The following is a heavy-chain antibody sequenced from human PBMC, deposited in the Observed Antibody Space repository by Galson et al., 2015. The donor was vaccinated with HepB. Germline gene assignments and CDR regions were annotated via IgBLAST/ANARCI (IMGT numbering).Heavy chain of an antibody. CDR3: AKGDVWGSAARNYGMDV. Sequence: SLRLSCAASGFTFSNYGMTWVRQAPGKGLEWVSSISAGGDTTYYADSVKGRFTISRDNAKKMLSLRTNSLRAEDTAVYYCAKGDVWGSAARNYGMDVWGQGTTVTVSS. D-gene: IGHD3-16*01. V-gene: IGHV3-23*01. CDR1: GFTFSNYG. CDR2: ISAGGDTT. J-gene: IGHJ6*02.